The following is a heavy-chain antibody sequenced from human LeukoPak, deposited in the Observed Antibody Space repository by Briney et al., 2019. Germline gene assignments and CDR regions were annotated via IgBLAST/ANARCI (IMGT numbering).Heavy chain of an antibody. D-gene: IGHD6-13*01. CDR1: GFTFSSYS. Sequence: GGSLRLSCAASGFTFSSYSMNWVRQAPGKGLEWVSSISSSSSYIYYADSVKGRFTISRDNAKNSLYLQMNSLRAEGTAVYYCARDRYSSSWYTGNYYYYGMDVWGKGTTVTVSS. CDR3: ARDRYSSSWYTGNYYYYGMDV. CDR2: ISSSSSYI. V-gene: IGHV3-21*01. J-gene: IGHJ6*04.